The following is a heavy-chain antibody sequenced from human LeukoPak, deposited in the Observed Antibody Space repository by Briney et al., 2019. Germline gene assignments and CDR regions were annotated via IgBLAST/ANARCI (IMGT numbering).Heavy chain of an antibody. D-gene: IGHD3-10*01. V-gene: IGHV3-23*01. CDR1: GFTFSSYS. J-gene: IGHJ4*02. CDR2: ITVRGDST. CDR3: AKDLPGSGWSADH. Sequence: PGGSLRLSCAASGFTFSSYSMNWVRQAPGRGLEWVSAITVRGDSTFYPDSVKGRFTISRDNSKNTLYLQMNSLRAEDTAVYYCAKDLPGSGWSADHWGQGTLVTVSS.